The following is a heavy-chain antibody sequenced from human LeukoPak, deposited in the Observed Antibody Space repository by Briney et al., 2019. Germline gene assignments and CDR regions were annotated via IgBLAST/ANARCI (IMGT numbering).Heavy chain of an antibody. V-gene: IGHV1-2*02. D-gene: IGHD5-18*01. CDR3: ARLDTAMVRGGFDY. J-gene: IGHJ4*02. Sequence: ASVKVSCKASGYTFTGYYMHWVRQAPGQGLEWMGWINPNSGGTNYAQKFQGRVTMTRDTSISTAYMELSRLRSDDTAVYYCARLDTAMVRGGFDYWGQGTLVTVSS. CDR1: GYTFTGYY. CDR2: INPNSGGT.